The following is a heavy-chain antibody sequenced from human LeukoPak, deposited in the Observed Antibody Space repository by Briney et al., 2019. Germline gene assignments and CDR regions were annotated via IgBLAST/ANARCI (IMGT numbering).Heavy chain of an antibody. D-gene: IGHD4-17*01. CDR3: ARPLYGDYELDY. V-gene: IGHV1-3*01. CDR1: GYTFTSYA. Sequence: GASVNVSCTASGYTFTSYAMHWVRQAPGQRLEWMGWINAGNGNTKYSQKFQGRVTITRDTSASTAYMELSSLRSEDTAVYYCARPLYGDYELDYWGQGTLVTVSS. J-gene: IGHJ4*02. CDR2: INAGNGNT.